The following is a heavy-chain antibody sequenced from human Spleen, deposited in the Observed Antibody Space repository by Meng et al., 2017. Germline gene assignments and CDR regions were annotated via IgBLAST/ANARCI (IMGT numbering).Heavy chain of an antibody. J-gene: IGHJ5*02. Sequence: QLQLQESDPGLWKPSEALSLTCTVSGGSISSTNYYWALIRQPPGKGLEYVGSIYYSGSAFYNPSLKSRVTISIDTSKNQFSLKLTSVTAADTAVYYCCTQQHYNWFDPWGQGTLVTVSS. CDR1: GGSISSTNYY. D-gene: IGHD2-8*01. CDR3: CTQQHYNWFDP. CDR2: IYYSGSA. V-gene: IGHV4-39*07.